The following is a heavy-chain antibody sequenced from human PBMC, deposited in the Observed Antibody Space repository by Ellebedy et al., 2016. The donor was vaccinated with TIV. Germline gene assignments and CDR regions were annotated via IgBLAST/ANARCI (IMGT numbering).Heavy chain of an antibody. CDR3: ARDWSFDC. J-gene: IGHJ4*02. Sequence: GGSLRLSCEASGFTVSSIYMNWVRQGPGKGLEWVSVIYSGGSTYYTDSVKGRFTISRDNSKNTLYLHLNSLRAEDTAVYYCARDWSFDCWGQGTLVTVSS. CDR2: IYSGGST. CDR1: GFTVSSIY. V-gene: IGHV3-53*01. D-gene: IGHD3-3*01.